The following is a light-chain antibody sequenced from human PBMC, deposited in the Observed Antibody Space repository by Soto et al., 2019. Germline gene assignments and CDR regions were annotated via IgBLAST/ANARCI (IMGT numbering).Light chain of an antibody. CDR2: EVS. V-gene: IGLV2-8*01. J-gene: IGLJ2*01. Sequence: QSALTQPPSASGSAGQSVTISCTGTSGDVGRYNYVSWYQQYPGKAPKLLIYEVSNRPSGVPDRLSASRSGNTASLTVSGLQAEDEDDYYCASYAGSRVVFGGGTKLTVL. CDR3: ASYAGSRVV. CDR1: SGDVGRYNY.